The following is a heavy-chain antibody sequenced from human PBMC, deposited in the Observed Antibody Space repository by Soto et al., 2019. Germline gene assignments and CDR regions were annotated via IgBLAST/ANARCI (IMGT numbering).Heavy chain of an antibody. CDR2: INAGNGNT. V-gene: IGHV1-3*01. J-gene: IGHJ5*02. CDR1: GYTFTSYA. D-gene: IGHD2-15*01. CDR3: ARDHQPYRLVVVAATNWFDP. Sequence: QVQLVQSGAEVKKPGASVKVSCKASGYTFTSYAMHWVGQAPGQRLEWMGWINAGNGNTKYSQKFQGRVTITRDTSASTAYMELSSLRSEDTAVYYCARDHQPYRLVVVAATNWFDPWGPGTLVTVSS.